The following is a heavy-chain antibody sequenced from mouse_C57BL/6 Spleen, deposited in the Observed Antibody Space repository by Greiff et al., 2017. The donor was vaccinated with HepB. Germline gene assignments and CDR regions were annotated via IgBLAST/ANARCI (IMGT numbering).Heavy chain of an antibody. CDR3: AREENGYYDAMDY. J-gene: IGHJ4*01. CDR2: IYPGDGDT. Sequence: VQLQQSGPELVKPGASVKISCKASGYAFSSSWMNWVKQRPGKGLEWIGRIYPGDGDTNYNGKFKGKATLTADKSSSTAYMQLSSLTSEDSAVYFCAREENGYYDAMDYWGQGTSVTVSS. V-gene: IGHV1-82*01. CDR1: GYAFSSSW. D-gene: IGHD2-2*01.